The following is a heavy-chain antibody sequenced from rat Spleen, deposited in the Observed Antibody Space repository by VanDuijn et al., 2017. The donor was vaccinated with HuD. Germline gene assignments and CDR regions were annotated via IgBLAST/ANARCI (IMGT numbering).Heavy chain of an antibody. V-gene: IGHV5-31*01. J-gene: IGHJ3*01. CDR2: ITHTDYNT. CDR1: GFTFNKYW. D-gene: IGHD1-2*01. Sequence: EVQLVESGGGLVQPGGSLKLSCVASGFTFNKYWMTWIRQAPGKGLEWIATITHTDYNTYYPDSVKGRFTISRDNVKSTVYLQMDSLRSEDTATYYCARQDYSSSPFAYWGQGTLVTVSS. CDR3: ARQDYSSSPFAY.